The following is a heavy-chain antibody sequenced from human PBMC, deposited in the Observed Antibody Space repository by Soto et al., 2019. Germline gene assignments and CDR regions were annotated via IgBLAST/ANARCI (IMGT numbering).Heavy chain of an antibody. CDR3: ARVTGTTPGSGLFDP. Sequence: GASVKVSCKASGYTFTSYGISWVRQAPGQGLEWMGWISAYNGNTNYAQKLQGRVTMTTDTSTSTAYMELRSLRSDDTAVYYCARVTGTTPGSGLFDPWGRGTLVTVSS. J-gene: IGHJ5*02. CDR1: GYTFTSYG. D-gene: IGHD1-7*01. CDR2: ISAYNGNT. V-gene: IGHV1-18*04.